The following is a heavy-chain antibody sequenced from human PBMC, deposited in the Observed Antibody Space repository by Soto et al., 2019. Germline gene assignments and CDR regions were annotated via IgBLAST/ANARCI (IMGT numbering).Heavy chain of an antibody. J-gene: IGHJ4*02. D-gene: IGHD2-15*01. CDR2: ISGSGGST. CDR1: GFTFSSYA. V-gene: IGHV3-23*01. CDR3: ATVPLGSGLPF. Sequence: PGGSLRLSCAAPGFTFSSYAMSWVRQAPGKGLEWVSAISGSGGSTYYADSVKGRFTISRDNSKNTLCLQMNSLRAEDTAVYYCATVPLGSGLPFWGQGTLVTVSS.